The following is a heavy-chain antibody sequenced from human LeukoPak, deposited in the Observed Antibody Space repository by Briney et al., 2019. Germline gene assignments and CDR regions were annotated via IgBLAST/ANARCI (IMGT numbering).Heavy chain of an antibody. V-gene: IGHV3-53*01. CDR3: ARDSSSFPNYFDC. D-gene: IGHD2-2*01. Sequence: GGSLRLSCAASGFTVSSHYMSWVRQAPGKGLEWVSLLYSRGDTFYADSVKGRFTISGDNSKNTLYLQMNSLTAEDTAVYFCARDSSSFPNYFDCWGQGTLVTVSS. CDR2: LYSRGDT. J-gene: IGHJ4*02. CDR1: GFTVSSHY.